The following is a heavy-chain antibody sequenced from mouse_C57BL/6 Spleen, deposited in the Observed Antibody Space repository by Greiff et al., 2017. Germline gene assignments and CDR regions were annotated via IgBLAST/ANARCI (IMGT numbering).Heavy chain of an antibody. J-gene: IGHJ2*01. CDR3: TELGTDFFDY. CDR1: GFTFSNYW. V-gene: IGHV6-3*01. D-gene: IGHD4-1*01. CDR2: IRLKSDNYAT. Sequence: EVKVEESGGGLVQPGGSMKLSCVASGFTFSNYWMNWVRQSPEKGLEWVAQIRLKSDNYATHYAESVKGRFTISRDDSKSSVYLQMNNLRAEDTGIYYCTELGTDFFDYGGKGTTLTVSS.